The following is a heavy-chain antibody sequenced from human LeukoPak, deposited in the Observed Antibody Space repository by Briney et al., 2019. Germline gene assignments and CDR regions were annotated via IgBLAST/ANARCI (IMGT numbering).Heavy chain of an antibody. D-gene: IGHD6-25*01. J-gene: IGHJ6*03. Sequence: GGSLRLSCAASGFSLATYPMHWVRQAPGRGLEWVAVVSPDGSNRHYIESVKGRFTISRDSSENTLHLQIDNLRGEDTALYYCARQGSALQYYFNYLDVWGKGTTVTVSS. V-gene: IGHV3-30*10. CDR3: ARQGSALQYYFNYLDV. CDR2: VSPDGSNR. CDR1: GFSLATYP.